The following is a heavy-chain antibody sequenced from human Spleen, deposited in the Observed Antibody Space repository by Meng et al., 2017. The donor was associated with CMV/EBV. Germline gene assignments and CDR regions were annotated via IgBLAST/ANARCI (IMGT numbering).Heavy chain of an antibody. CDR2: ISWNSGSI. V-gene: IGHV3-9*01. D-gene: IGHD3-3*01. Sequence: GGSLRLSCAASGFTFDDYAMHWVRQAPGKGLEWVLGISWNSGSIGYADSVKGRFTISRDNAKNSLYLQMNSLRAEDTALYYCAKDHVSWSGYFDYWGQGTLVTVSS. CDR1: GFTFDDYA. CDR3: AKDHVSWSGYFDY. J-gene: IGHJ4*02.